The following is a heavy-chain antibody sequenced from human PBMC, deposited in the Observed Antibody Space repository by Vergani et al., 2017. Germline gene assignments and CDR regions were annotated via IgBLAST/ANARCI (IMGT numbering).Heavy chain of an antibody. J-gene: IGHJ6*02. Sequence: EVQLVQSGAEVKKPGKSLKISCKGSGYSFTSYWIGWVRQMPGKGLEWMGIIYPGNSNTRYSPSFQGQVTISAAKYISTDYLQLSSRKASDTAMYYCARHGVEDSSSSENYYDGMDVWGQGTTVTVSS. CDR1: GYSFTSYW. D-gene: IGHD6-6*01. CDR2: IYPGNSNT. V-gene: IGHV5-51*01. CDR3: ARHGVEDSSSSENYYDGMDV.